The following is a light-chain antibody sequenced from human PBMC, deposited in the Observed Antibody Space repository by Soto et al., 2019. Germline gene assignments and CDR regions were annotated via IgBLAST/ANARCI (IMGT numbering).Light chain of an antibody. V-gene: IGKV3-20*01. Sequence: EIGMTQSPATLSVSPGERATLSYRASQSVSNNYLAWYQQKPGQAPRLLIYGASNRATGIPDRFSGSGSGTDFTLTISRLEPEDFAVYYCQQYGSSGTFGQGTKVDIK. CDR1: QSVSNNY. CDR3: QQYGSSGT. CDR2: GAS. J-gene: IGKJ1*01.